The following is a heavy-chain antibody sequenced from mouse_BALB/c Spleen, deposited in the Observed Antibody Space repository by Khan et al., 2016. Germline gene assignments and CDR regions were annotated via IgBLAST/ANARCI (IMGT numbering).Heavy chain of an antibody. Sequence: QVTLKESGPGILQPSQTLSLTCSFSGFSLNTYGIGVGWIPQPSGKGLQCLAHIWWNDNKSYHTALKIRLTICKGTTHNRVFLKVPTVDTAATSTCYCARIPRWDGAYWRQGTLVTVSA. CDR2: IWWNDNK. D-gene: IGHD4-1*01. CDR3: ARIPRWDGAY. J-gene: IGHJ3*01. V-gene: IGHV8-11*01. CDR1: GFSLNTYGIG.